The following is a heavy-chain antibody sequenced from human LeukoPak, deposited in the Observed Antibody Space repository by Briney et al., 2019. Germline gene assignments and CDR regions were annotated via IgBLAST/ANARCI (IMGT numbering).Heavy chain of an antibody. CDR2: IYYSGST. Sequence: PSETESLTCTVSGGSISSYYWSCIRQPPGKGLEWIGYIYYSGSTNYNPSLKSRVTISVDTSKNQFSLKLSSVTAADTAVYYCARDKSCDYWGQGTLVTVSS. CDR3: ARDKSCDY. J-gene: IGHJ4*02. CDR1: GGSISSYY. D-gene: IGHD3-10*01. V-gene: IGHV4-59*01.